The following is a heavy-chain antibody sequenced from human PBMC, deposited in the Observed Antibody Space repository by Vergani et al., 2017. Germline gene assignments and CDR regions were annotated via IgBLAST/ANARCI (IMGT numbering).Heavy chain of an antibody. CDR3: AREGGRGYSGYDHDY. J-gene: IGHJ4*02. Sequence: QVQLQESGPGLVKPSETLSLTCTVSGYSISSGYYWGWIRQPPGKGLEWIGSIYHSGGTYYNPFLKSRVTISVDTSKNQFSLKLSSVTAADTAVYYCAREGGRGYSGYDHDYWGQGTLVTVSS. V-gene: IGHV4-38-2*02. CDR1: GYSISSGYY. CDR2: IYHSGGT. D-gene: IGHD5-12*01.